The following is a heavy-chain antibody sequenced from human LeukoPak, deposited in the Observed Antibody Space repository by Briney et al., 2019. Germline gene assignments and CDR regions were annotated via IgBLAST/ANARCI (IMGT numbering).Heavy chain of an antibody. V-gene: IGHV3-9*01. D-gene: IGHD4-17*01. J-gene: IGHJ3*02. CDR3: AKDLATVNTAAFDI. Sequence: GGSLRLSCAASGFTFDDYAMHWVRQAPGKGLEWVSGISWNSGSIGYADSVKGRFTISRDNAKNSLYLQMNSLRAEDTALYYCAKDLATVNTAAFDIWGQGTGVTVSS. CDR1: GFTFDDYA. CDR2: ISWNSGSI.